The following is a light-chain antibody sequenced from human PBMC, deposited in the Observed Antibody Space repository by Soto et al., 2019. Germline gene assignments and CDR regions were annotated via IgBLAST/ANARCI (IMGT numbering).Light chain of an antibody. CDR2: DAS. CDR1: QTISTW. Sequence: KVTQSAATLSASVGDRVTITCRASQTISTWMAWYQQKPGKAPKLLVYDASTLQSGVASRFSGSGSGTEFTLIISGLQPDDSATYYCQQYNSYWTFAQGTKVDI. J-gene: IGKJ1*01. V-gene: IGKV1-5*01. CDR3: QQYNSYWT.